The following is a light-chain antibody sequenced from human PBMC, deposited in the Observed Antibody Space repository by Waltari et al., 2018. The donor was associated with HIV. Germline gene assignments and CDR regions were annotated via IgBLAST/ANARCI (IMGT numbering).Light chain of an antibody. CDR3: MQGLQTPHT. Sequence: DIVMTPSLLSLHAPAGEAASISCRSGQSLLHINGYNYLDWYLQKPGQPPQLLIYVASNRASGIPLRFSGSGIGTEFTLEISTVKAEDVGTFYCMQGLQTPHTFGQGTKLQI. CDR2: VAS. CDR1: QSLLHINGYNY. J-gene: IGKJ2*01. V-gene: IGKV2-28*01.